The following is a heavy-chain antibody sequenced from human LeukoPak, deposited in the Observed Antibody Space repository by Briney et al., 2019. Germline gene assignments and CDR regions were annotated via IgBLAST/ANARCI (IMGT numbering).Heavy chain of an antibody. CDR2: IIPIFGTA. D-gene: IGHD1-1*01. CDR3: AREPYNWNDEGGGDLDAFDI. V-gene: IGHV1-69*13. CDR1: GGTFSSYA. Sequence: SVKVSFKASGGTFSSYAISWVRQAPGQGLEWMGGIIPIFGTANYAQKFQGRVTITADESTSTAYMELSSLRSEDTAVYYCAREPYNWNDEGGGDLDAFDIWGQGTMVTVSS. J-gene: IGHJ3*02.